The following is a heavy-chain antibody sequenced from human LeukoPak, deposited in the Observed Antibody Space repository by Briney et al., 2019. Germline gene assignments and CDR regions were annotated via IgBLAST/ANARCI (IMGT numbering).Heavy chain of an antibody. Sequence: SETLSLTCAVYGGSFSGYYWSWIRQPPGKGLEWIGEINHSGSTNYNPSLKSRVTISVDTSRNQFSLKLSSVTAADTAVYYCARGGRRATIVFDYWGQGTLVTVSS. D-gene: IGHD5-12*01. J-gene: IGHJ4*02. CDR2: INHSGST. CDR3: ARGGRRATIVFDY. V-gene: IGHV4-34*01. CDR1: GGSFSGYY.